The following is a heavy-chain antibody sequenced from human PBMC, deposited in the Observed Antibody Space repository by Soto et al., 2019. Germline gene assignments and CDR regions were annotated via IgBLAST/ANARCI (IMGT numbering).Heavy chain of an antibody. CDR1: Y. Sequence: YWGWIRQPPGKGLEWIGSIYYSGSTYNNPSLKSRVSMSVDTSKNQFSLKLRSVTAADTALYYCARQRTSVVTQAYFDSWGQGSLVTVSS. J-gene: IGHJ4*02. CDR2: IYYSGST. V-gene: IGHV4-39*01. CDR3: ARQRTSVVTQAYFDS. D-gene: IGHD2-21*02.